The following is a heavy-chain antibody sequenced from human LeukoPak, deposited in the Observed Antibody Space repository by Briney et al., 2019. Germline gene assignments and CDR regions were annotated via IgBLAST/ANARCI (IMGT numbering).Heavy chain of an antibody. D-gene: IGHD6-13*01. CDR1: GGSISSGSYY. CDR3: ARATPRGIEAPLGFDP. CDR2: IYTSGST. Sequence: KSLETLSLTCTVSGGSISSGSYYWTWIRQPAGKGLEWIGRIYTSGSTNYKPSLKSRVTISVDTSKNQFSLKLSSVTAADTAVYYCARATPRGIEAPLGFDPWGQGTLVTVSS. J-gene: IGHJ5*02. V-gene: IGHV4-61*02.